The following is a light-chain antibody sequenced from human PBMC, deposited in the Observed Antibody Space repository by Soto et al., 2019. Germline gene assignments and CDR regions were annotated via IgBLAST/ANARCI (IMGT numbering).Light chain of an antibody. V-gene: IGKV3-20*01. CDR1: QSVYNNY. CDR3: QRYGTSFS. Sequence: EIVLTQSPGTLSLSPGDRATLSCRASQSVYNNYLAWYQQKPGQAPRLLIYDASARFTGLPDRFSGSDSGTEFTLTISRLEPEDFAVYYCQRYGTSFSFGGGTKVEIK. CDR2: DAS. J-gene: IGKJ4*01.